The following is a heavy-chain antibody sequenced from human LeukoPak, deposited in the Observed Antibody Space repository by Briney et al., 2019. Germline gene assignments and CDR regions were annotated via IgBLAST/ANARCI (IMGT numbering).Heavy chain of an antibody. V-gene: IGHV1-46*01. J-gene: IGHJ6*03. Sequence: ASVKVSCKASGYTFTSYYMHWVRQAPGQGLEGMGIINPSGGSTSYAQKFQGRVTMTRDMSTSTVYMELSSLRSEDTAVYYCARNKVTTVTYQYYYYYMDVWGKGTTVTVSS. CDR2: INPSGGST. CDR3: ARNKVTTVTYQYYYYYMDV. D-gene: IGHD4-17*01. CDR1: GYTFTSYY.